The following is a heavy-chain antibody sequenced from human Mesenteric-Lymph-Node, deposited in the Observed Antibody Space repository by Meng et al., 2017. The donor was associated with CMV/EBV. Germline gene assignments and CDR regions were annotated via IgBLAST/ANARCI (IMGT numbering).Heavy chain of an antibody. CDR3: ARDRYPYYYYGMDV. CDR2: LYSNGIT. Sequence: GESLKISCAASRFTVSSNYMTWVRQAPGKGLEWVSVLYSNGITDYADSVKGRFTISRDNAKNSLYLQMNSLRAEDTAVYYCARDRYPYYYYGMDVWGQGTTVTVSS. CDR1: RFTVSSNY. J-gene: IGHJ6*02. V-gene: IGHV3-66*01. D-gene: IGHD1-1*01.